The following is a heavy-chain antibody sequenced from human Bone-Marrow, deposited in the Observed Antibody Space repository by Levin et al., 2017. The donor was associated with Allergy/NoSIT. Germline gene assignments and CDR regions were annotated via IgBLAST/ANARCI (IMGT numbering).Heavy chain of an antibody. CDR1: CGSINSAGYY. J-gene: IGHJ5*02. D-gene: IGHD3-10*01. Sequence: SQTLSLTCTVSCGSINSAGYYWRWIRQFPGKGLEYIGYIYSSGGTYYNPSLKSRVSISLDTSKNHFSLKLNSVTAADTAVYFCARDKYYGSGNTDWLDPWGQGTLVTVSS. CDR2: IYSSGGT. CDR3: ARDKYYGSGNTDWLDP. V-gene: IGHV4-31*02.